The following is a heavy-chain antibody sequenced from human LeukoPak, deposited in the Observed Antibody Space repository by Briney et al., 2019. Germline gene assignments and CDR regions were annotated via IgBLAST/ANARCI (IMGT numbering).Heavy chain of an antibody. CDR1: GGSISSSSYY. Sequence: TSETLSLTCTVSGGSISSSSYYWGWIRQPPGKGLEWFGTIYYSGSTYYNPSLKSRVTISVDTSKNQFSLKLSSVTAADTAVYYCASNYVLRYFDLGYWGQGTLVTVFS. D-gene: IGHD3-9*01. V-gene: IGHV4-39*01. CDR2: IYYSGST. CDR3: ASNYVLRYFDLGY. J-gene: IGHJ4*02.